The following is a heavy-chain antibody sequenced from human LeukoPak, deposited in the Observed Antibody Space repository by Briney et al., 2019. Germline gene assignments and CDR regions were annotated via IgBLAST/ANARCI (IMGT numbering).Heavy chain of an antibody. V-gene: IGHV4-4*07. CDR2: IYTSGST. CDR1: GGFISSYY. J-gene: IGHJ4*02. Sequence: PSETLSLTCTVSGGFISSYYWSWIRQPAGKGLEWIGRIYTSGSTNYNPSLKSRVTMSVDTSKNQFSLKLSSVTAADTAVYYCAGIVVVPAAKDYFDYWGQGTLVTVSS. CDR3: AGIVVVPAAKDYFDY. D-gene: IGHD2-2*01.